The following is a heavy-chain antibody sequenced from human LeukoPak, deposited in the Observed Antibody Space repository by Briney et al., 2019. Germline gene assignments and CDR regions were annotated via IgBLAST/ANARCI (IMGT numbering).Heavy chain of an antibody. CDR3: ARTTEAHSWRTRYYDYYMDV. CDR1: GGSITSYY. Sequence: SETLSLTCTVSGGSITSYYWSWIRQPPGKGLEWIGYIYYSGSTNYNPSLKSRVTISVDTSKNQFSLKLSSVTAADTAVYYCARTTEAHSWRTRYYDYYMDVWGKGTTVTVSS. V-gene: IGHV4-59*01. CDR2: IYYSGST. J-gene: IGHJ6*03. D-gene: IGHD6-13*01.